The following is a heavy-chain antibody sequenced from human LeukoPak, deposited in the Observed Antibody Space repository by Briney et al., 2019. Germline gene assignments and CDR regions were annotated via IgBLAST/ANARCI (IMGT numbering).Heavy chain of an antibody. J-gene: IGHJ4*02. CDR2: IYYSGST. V-gene: IGHV4-59*01. CDR1: GGSISSYY. Sequence: SETLSLTCTVSGGSISSYYWSWIRQPPGKGLEWIGYIYYSGSTNYNPSLKSRVTISVDTSKNQFSLKLSSVTAADTAVYYCARGAYGDPTSFDYWGQGTPVTVSS. D-gene: IGHD4-17*01. CDR3: ARGAYGDPTSFDY.